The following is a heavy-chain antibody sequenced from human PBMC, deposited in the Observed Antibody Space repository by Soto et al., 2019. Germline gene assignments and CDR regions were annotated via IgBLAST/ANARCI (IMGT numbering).Heavy chain of an antibody. Sequence: PGGSLRLSCAASGFTFSSYWMSWVRQAPGKGLEWVANIKQDGSEKYYVDSVKGRFTISRDNAKHSLYLQMNSLRAEDTAVYYCASLNVLLWFGELSDAFDIWRQGTMVTVSS. J-gene: IGHJ3*02. CDR1: GFTFSSYW. CDR3: ASLNVLLWFGELSDAFDI. CDR2: IKQDGSEK. D-gene: IGHD3-10*01. V-gene: IGHV3-7*01.